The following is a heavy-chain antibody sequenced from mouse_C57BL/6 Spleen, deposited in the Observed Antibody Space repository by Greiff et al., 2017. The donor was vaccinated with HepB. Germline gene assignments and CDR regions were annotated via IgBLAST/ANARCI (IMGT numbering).Heavy chain of an antibody. V-gene: IGHV1-55*01. D-gene: IGHD1-1*01. CDR2: IFPGSGST. J-gene: IGHJ2*01. CDR3: ARGANYYGSSLDY. Sequence: QVQLQQPGAELVKPGASVKMSCKASGYTFTSYWLTWVKQRPGQGLVWIGDIFPGSGSTNYNETFKSKATLTVDTSSSTAYMQLSSLTSEDSAVYYCARGANYYGSSLDYWGQGTTLTVSS. CDR1: GYTFTSYW.